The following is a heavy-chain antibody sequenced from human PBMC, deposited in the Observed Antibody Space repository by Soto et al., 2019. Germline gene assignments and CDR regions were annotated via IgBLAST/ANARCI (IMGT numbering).Heavy chain of an antibody. D-gene: IGHD1-7*01. CDR3: AKVIIGITQYFDY. CDR1: GFTFSSYG. V-gene: IGHV3-30*18. CDR2: ISFDGSKR. J-gene: IGHJ4*02. Sequence: VQLVESGGGVVQPGRSLRLSCAASGFTFSSYGMHWVRQDPGKGLEWVAFISFDGSKRYYADSVKGRFTISRDNSKNTLNLQMDSLRAEDTAVYYCAKVIIGITQYFDYWGQGTLVTVSS.